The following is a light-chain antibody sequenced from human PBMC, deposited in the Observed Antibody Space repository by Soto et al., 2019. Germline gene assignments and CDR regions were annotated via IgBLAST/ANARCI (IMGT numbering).Light chain of an antibody. CDR1: QSVLYSSNNKDY. J-gene: IGKJ1*01. V-gene: IGKV4-1*01. CDR3: QQYYSTPWS. Sequence: DIVMTQSPDSLAVSLGERATIYCKSSQSVLYSSNNKDYLAWYQQKPGQPPKLLIYWASTRKSGVSDRFSGSGSGTDFTLTISSLQAEDVAVYYCQQYYSTPWSFGQGTKVEIK. CDR2: WAS.